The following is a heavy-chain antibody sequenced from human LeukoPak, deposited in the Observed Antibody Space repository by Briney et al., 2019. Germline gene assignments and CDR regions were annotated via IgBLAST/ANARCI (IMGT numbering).Heavy chain of an antibody. V-gene: IGHV4-30-2*01. CDR2: IYHSGST. CDR1: GGSISSGGYS. D-gene: IGHD6-13*01. J-gene: IGHJ4*02. Sequence: PSETLSLTCAVSGGSISSGGYSWSWIRQPPGKGLEWIGYIYHSGSTYYNPSLKSRVTISVDRSKNQFSLKLSSVTAADTAVYYCARARGSSWPFDYWGQGTLVTVSS. CDR3: ARARGSSWPFDY.